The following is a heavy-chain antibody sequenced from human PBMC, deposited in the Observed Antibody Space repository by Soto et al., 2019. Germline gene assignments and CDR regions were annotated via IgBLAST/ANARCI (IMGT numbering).Heavy chain of an antibody. V-gene: IGHV4-31*03. CDR3: ARVPMVRGAIFDY. CDR1: GGSISSGGYY. Sequence: PSETMSLTCTVSGGSISSGGYYWSWIRQHPGKGLEWIGYIYYSGSTYYNPSLKSRVTISVDTSKNQFSLKLSSVTAADTAVYYCARVPMVRGAIFDYWGQGTLVTVSS. D-gene: IGHD3-10*01. J-gene: IGHJ4*02. CDR2: IYYSGST.